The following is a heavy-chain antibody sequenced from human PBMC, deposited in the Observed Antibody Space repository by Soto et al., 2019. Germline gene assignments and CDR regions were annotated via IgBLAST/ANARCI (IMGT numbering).Heavy chain of an antibody. V-gene: IGHV3-21*04. CDR1: GFTFTRYS. CDR3: ATSYPDEASVLRFDY. Sequence: PGGSLRLSCAASGFTFTRYSMNWVRQAPGRGLEWVSSISSTTNYIYYGDSVKGRFTISRDNSENMLYLQMNSLRAEDTAIYHCATSYPDEASVLRFDYWGQGTLVTVSS. J-gene: IGHJ4*02. D-gene: IGHD3-16*01. CDR2: ISSTTNYI.